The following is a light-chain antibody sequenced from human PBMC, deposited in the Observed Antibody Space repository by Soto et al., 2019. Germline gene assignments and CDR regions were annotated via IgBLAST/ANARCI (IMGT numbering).Light chain of an antibody. J-gene: IGKJ2*02. CDR3: QHRSNWPWGT. Sequence: EIVLTQSPATLSLSPGERATLSCRASQSVSSYLAWYQPKPGQAPRLLIYDASNRATGIPARFSGSGSGTDFTLTISSLEPEDFAVYYCQHRSNWPWGTFGQGTKLEIK. CDR1: QSVSSY. CDR2: DAS. V-gene: IGKV3-11*01.